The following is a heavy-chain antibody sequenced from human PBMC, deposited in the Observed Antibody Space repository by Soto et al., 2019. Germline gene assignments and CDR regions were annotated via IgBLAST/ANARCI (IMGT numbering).Heavy chain of an antibody. J-gene: IGHJ4*02. Sequence: LQLQESGSGRLKPSQTLSLTWAVSGGSISSGGSSWSWIRQQPGKGLGWIGYIFLSGSTYYNPSLKSRVTISVDRSKNQFSLKLSSVTAADTAVYYCAAGGGLPRYYWGQGTLVTVSS. D-gene: IGHD5-12*01. CDR3: AAGGGLPRYY. CDR1: GGSISSGGSS. V-gene: IGHV4-30-2*01. CDR2: IFLSGST.